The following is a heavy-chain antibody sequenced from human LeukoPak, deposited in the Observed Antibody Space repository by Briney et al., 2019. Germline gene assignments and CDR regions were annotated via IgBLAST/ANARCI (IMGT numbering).Heavy chain of an antibody. Sequence: PGGSLRLSCAASGFTFSSYGMHWVRQAPGKGLEWVAVIWYDGSNKYYAASVKGRFTISRDNSKNTLYLQMNSLRAEDTAVYYCARDSSGYYLGTFDYWGQGTLVTVSS. CDR2: IWYDGSNK. J-gene: IGHJ4*02. V-gene: IGHV3-33*01. D-gene: IGHD3-22*01. CDR1: GFTFSSYG. CDR3: ARDSSGYYLGTFDY.